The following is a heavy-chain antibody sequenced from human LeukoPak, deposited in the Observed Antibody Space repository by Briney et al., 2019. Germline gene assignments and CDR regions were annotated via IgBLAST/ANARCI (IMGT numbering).Heavy chain of an antibody. CDR3: ARDPPPPYDSSGYLDY. Sequence: SVKVSCKASGYTFTNYDINWVRQAPGQGLEWMGGIIPIFGTANYAQKFQGRVAITADESTSTAYMELSSLRSEDTAVYYCARDPPPPYDSSGYLDYWGQGTLVTVSS. J-gene: IGHJ4*02. D-gene: IGHD3-22*01. CDR1: GYTFTNYD. CDR2: IIPIFGTA. V-gene: IGHV1-69*13.